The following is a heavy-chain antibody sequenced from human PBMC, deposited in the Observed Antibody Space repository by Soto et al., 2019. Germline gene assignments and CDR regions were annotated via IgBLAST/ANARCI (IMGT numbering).Heavy chain of an antibody. Sequence: HPXGSRRGACTASGFTFSSYWMHWVRQAPGKGLVWVSRIKGDGSETNYADSVKGRFTISRDNAKNTLYLQLNSLRAEDTAVYYCIRGNSGYGNFDYWGQGTPVTVSS. CDR2: IKGDGSET. V-gene: IGHV3-74*01. CDR3: IRGNSGYGNFDY. D-gene: IGHD5-12*01. J-gene: IGHJ4*02. CDR1: GFTFSSYW.